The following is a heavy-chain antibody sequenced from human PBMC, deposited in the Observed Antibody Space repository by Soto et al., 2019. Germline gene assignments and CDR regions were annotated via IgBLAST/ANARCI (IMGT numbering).Heavy chain of an antibody. V-gene: IGHV3-33*01. D-gene: IGHD3-16*01. CDR1: VFTCSSYG. J-gene: IGHJ4*02. Sequence: GSLRLACAASVFTCSSYGMHWVRQAPGKGLEWVAVLWSYWSTGTNEYYADSVKGRFTISRGNSKNMLYLQMNSLRGEDTAVYYCARVGGSYYFDHWGQGTLVTVSS. CDR2: LWSYWSTGTNE. CDR3: ARVGGSYYFDH.